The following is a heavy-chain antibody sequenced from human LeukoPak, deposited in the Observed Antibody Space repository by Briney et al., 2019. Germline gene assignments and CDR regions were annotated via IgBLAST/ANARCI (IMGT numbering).Heavy chain of an antibody. CDR2: INHSGST. Sequence: SETLSLTCAVYGGSFSGYYWSWIRQPPGKGLEWIGEINHSGSTNYNPSLKSRVTISVDTSKNQFSLKLSSVTAADTAVYYCASRWEGFDYWGQGTLVTVSS. CDR3: ASRWEGFDY. V-gene: IGHV4-34*01. CDR1: GGSFSGYY. J-gene: IGHJ4*02. D-gene: IGHD1-26*01.